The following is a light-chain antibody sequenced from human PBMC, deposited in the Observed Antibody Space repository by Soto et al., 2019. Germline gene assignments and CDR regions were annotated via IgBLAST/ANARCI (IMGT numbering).Light chain of an antibody. CDR3: QQSGGSRLT. J-gene: IGKJ4*01. Sequence: EIVLTQSPGTLSLSPGERATLSCRASQSVSSNYLAWYQQKPGQAPRLLIYGASSRATGIPDRFSGSGSGTDGTLTISRLQTEDGSVYDGQQSGGSRLTFGGGTKVDI. CDR2: GAS. CDR1: QSVSSNY. V-gene: IGKV3-20*01.